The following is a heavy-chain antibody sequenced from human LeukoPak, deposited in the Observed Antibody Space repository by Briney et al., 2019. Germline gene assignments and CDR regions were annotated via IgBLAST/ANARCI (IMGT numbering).Heavy chain of an antibody. Sequence: GGSLRLSCAASGFTFSSYGMNWVRQAPGKGLKWVSSISSSSSYIYYADSVKGRFTISRDNAKNSLYLQMNSLRAEDTAVYYCARERPSSSWYVDYWGQGTLVTVSS. CDR2: ISSSSSYI. CDR3: ARERPSSSWYVDY. J-gene: IGHJ4*02. D-gene: IGHD6-13*01. V-gene: IGHV3-21*01. CDR1: GFTFSSYG.